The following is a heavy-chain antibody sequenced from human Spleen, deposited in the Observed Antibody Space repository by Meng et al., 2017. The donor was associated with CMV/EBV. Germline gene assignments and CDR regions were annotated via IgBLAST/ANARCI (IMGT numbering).Heavy chain of an antibody. CDR2: ISTTIDDM. V-gene: IGHV3-21*01. Sequence: GGSLRLSCAASGFTFDDYSMNWVRQPPGKGLEWVASISTTIDDMYSADSVKGRFTISRDNGRNSLFLQMNSLRAEDTGVYYCARSGTTVTFFDHWGPGTPVTVSS. D-gene: IGHD4-17*01. J-gene: IGHJ4*02. CDR1: GFTFDDYS. CDR3: ARSGTTVTFFDH.